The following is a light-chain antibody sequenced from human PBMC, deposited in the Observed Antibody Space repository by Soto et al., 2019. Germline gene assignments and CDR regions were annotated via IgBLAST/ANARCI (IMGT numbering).Light chain of an antibody. Sequence: QSVLTQPPSASGTPGQRITISCSGSSSNIGSNSVNWYQQLPGTAPKLLIYSNNQRPSGVPDRFSGSKSGTSASLAISGLQSEDEADYYCAGWDDSLNGPVFGGGTKLTVL. CDR3: AGWDDSLNGPV. CDR2: SNN. CDR1: SSNIGSNS. V-gene: IGLV1-44*01. J-gene: IGLJ3*02.